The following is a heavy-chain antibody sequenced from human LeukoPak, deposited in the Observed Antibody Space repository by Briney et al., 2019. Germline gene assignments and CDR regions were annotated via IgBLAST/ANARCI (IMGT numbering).Heavy chain of an antibody. J-gene: IGHJ6*03. V-gene: IGHV3-21*01. Sequence: GGSLRLSCAASGFTFSNYNMNWVRQAPGMGLEWVSSISSTSTYIYYADSVKGRFTISRDNAKNSLYLQMNSLRADDTAVFYCARASRGYYYMDVWGKGTTVTVSS. CDR2: ISSTSTYI. CDR3: ARASRGYYYMDV. D-gene: IGHD3-22*01. CDR1: GFTFSNYN.